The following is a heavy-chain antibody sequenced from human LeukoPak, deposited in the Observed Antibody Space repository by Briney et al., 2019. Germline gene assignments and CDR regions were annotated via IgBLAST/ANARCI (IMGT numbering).Heavy chain of an antibody. J-gene: IGHJ6*03. CDR3: ARDRGVRTYYYMDV. CDR2: IYTSGST. CDR1: GGSISSGSYY. Sequence: SETLSLTCTVSGGSISSGSYYWSWIRQPAGKGLEWIGRIYTSGSTNYNPSLKSRVTISVDTSKNQLSLKLSSVTAADTAVYYCARDRGVRTYYYMDVWGKGTTVTVSS. V-gene: IGHV4-61*02. D-gene: IGHD3-10*01.